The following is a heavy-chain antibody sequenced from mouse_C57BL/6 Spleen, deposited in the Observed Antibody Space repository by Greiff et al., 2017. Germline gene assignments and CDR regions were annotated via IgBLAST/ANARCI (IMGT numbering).Heavy chain of an antibody. CDR2: IYPGDGDT. CDR1: GYAFSSSW. J-gene: IGHJ2*01. CDR3: ARFNSLDY. D-gene: IGHD2-12*01. Sequence: QVQLQQSGPELVKPGASVKISCKASGYAFSSSWMNWVKQRPGKGLEWIGRIYPGDGDTNYNGKFKGKATMTADKASSTAYMQLSSLTSEDSAVYFCARFNSLDYWGQGTTLTVSS. V-gene: IGHV1-82*01.